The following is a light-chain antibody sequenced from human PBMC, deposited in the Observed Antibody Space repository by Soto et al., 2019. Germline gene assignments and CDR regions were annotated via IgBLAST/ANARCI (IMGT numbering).Light chain of an antibody. CDR2: GAS. CDR1: QDIKEW. V-gene: IGKV1-5*03. Sequence: DIQMTQSPSTLSASVGDRVIITCRASQDIKEWLAWYQQRPGKAPKLLIYGASKLYSGVSSRFSGSGSGTEFTLIITGLLSEDLGPYFCQHYHHYPWTFGRGTRVEV. CDR3: QHYHHYPWT. J-gene: IGKJ1*01.